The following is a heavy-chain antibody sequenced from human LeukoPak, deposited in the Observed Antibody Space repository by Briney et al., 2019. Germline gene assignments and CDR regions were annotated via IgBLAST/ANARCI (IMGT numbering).Heavy chain of an antibody. Sequence: GGSLRLSCAASGFTFSNYATSWVRQAPGKGLEWVSAISGSGGSTYYADSVKGRFTVSRDSSKNTLYLQMNSLRAEDTAVYYCAKCPGYGSYRTYFEYWGQGTLVTVSS. CDR1: GFTFSNYA. D-gene: IGHD6-19*01. V-gene: IGHV3-23*01. CDR3: AKCPGYGSYRTYFEY. CDR2: ISGSGGST. J-gene: IGHJ4*02.